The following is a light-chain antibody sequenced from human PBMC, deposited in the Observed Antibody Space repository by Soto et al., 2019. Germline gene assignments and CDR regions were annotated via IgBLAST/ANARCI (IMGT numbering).Light chain of an antibody. V-gene: IGKV3-11*01. CDR3: QQRSVWPPT. J-gene: IGKJ4*01. CDR1: QSVSSY. CDR2: DVS. Sequence: EIVLTQSLVTLSLSPGERATLSCRASQSVSSYSAWYQQKPGQAPRLLIYDVSNRATGIPARFSGSGSGTDFTLTISSLEPEDFAIYYCQQRSVWPPTFGGGTTVEIK.